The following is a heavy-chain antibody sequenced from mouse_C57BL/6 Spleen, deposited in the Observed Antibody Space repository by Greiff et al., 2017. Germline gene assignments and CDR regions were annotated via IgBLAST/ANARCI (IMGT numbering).Heavy chain of an antibody. J-gene: IGHJ1*03. V-gene: IGHV3-6*01. D-gene: IGHD1-1*01. CDR1: GFSITSGYY. CDR2: ISYDGSN. CDR3: ARVRGSRYEGYFDV. Sequence: ESGPGLVKPSQSLSLTCSVTGFSITSGYYCNWIRQFPGNKLEWMGYISYDGSNKYNPSLTNLISITRDTCKNQFFMKLNSVTTEDTATYYGARVRGSRYEGYFDVWGTRTT.